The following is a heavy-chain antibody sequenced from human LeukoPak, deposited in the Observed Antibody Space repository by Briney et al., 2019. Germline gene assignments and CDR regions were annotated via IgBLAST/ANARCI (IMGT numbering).Heavy chain of an antibody. V-gene: IGHV4-39*07. D-gene: IGHD2-21*02. CDR1: GGSISSSIYS. CDR2: IYYSGTT. J-gene: IGHJ5*02. Sequence: SETLSLTCTVSGGSISSSIYSWGWFRQSPGEGPGWIGSIYYSGTTYYNPSLQSRVTISVDTSKNQFSLKLSSVTAADTAVYYCARGGSYCGGDCYHPLKYNWFDPWGQGTLVTVSS. CDR3: ARGGSYCGGDCYHPLKYNWFDP.